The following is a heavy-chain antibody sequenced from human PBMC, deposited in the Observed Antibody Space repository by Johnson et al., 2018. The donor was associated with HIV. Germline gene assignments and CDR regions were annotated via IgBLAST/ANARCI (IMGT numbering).Heavy chain of an antibody. CDR3: ASDRTYHPIFGGVENAFDV. J-gene: IGHJ3*01. D-gene: IGHD3-3*01. Sequence: VESGGGVVQPGKSLRLFCAASGFTFSTYWMSWVRQAPGKGLEWVGSIKQDGSESYYVDSVKGRFTISRDNAKNSLYLQMNSLKTEDTVVYYCASDRTYHPIFGGVENAFDVWGQGTMVTVSS. V-gene: IGHV3-7*03. CDR1: GFTFSTYW. CDR2: IKQDGSES.